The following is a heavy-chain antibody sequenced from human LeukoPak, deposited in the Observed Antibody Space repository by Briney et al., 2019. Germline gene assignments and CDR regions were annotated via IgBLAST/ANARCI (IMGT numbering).Heavy chain of an antibody. J-gene: IGHJ4*02. CDR3: ARAGGRTAAVDY. D-gene: IGHD3-16*01. Sequence: SETLSLTCTVSGGSISSYYWSWIRQPPGKGLEWIGYIYYSGSTNYNPSLKSRVTISVDTSKNQFSLKLSSVTAADTAVYYCARAGGRTAAVDYWGQGTLVTVSS. CDR2: IYYSGST. CDR1: GGSISSYY. V-gene: IGHV4-59*08.